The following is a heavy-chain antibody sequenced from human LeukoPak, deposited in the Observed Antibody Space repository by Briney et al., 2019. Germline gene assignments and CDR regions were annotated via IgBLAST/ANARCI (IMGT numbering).Heavy chain of an antibody. CDR3: ARAPTIAVAGTDY. CDR1: GFTFSSYG. J-gene: IGHJ4*02. V-gene: IGHV3-33*01. CDR2: IWYDGSNK. Sequence: PGGSLRLSCAASGFTFSSYGMHWVRQAPGKGLEWVAVIWYDGSNKYYADSVKGRFTISRDNSKNTLYLRMNSLRAEDTAVYYCARAPTIAVAGTDYWGQGTLVTVSS. D-gene: IGHD6-19*01.